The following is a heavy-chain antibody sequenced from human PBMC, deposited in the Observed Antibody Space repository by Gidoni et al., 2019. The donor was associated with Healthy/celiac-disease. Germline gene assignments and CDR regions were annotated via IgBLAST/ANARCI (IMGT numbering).Heavy chain of an antibody. V-gene: IGHV1-69*06. CDR1: GGTFRSYA. CDR3: ARESGGYYYGSGQGYYYYGMDV. D-gene: IGHD3-10*01. CDR2: IIPIFGTA. J-gene: IGHJ6*02. Sequence: QVQLVQSGAAVKKPGSSVKVSCKASGGTFRSYAISWVRQAPGQGLEWMGGIIPIFGTANYAQKFQGRVTITADKSTSTAYMELSSLRSEDTAVYYCARESGGYYYGSGQGYYYYGMDVWGQGTTVTVSS.